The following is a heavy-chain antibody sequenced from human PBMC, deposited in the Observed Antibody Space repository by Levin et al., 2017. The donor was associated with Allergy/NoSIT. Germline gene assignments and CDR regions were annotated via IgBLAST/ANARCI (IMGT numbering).Heavy chain of an antibody. CDR3: ARHQPLLYPVNFDY. CDR1: GGSISSYY. D-gene: IGHD2-2*02. CDR2: IYYSGST. V-gene: IGHV4-59*08. J-gene: IGHJ4*02. Sequence: PSETLSLTCTVSGGSISSYYWSWIRQPPGKGLEWIGYIYYSGSTNYNPSLKSRVTISVDTSKNQFSLKLSSVTAADTAVYYCARHQPLLYPVNFDYWGQGTLVTVSS.